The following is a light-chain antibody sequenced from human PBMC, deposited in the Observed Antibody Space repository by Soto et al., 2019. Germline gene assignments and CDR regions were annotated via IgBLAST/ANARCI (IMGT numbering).Light chain of an antibody. J-gene: IGLJ1*01. CDR2: GNS. V-gene: IGLV1-40*01. Sequence: QSVLTQPPSVSGAPGQRVTISCPGSSSNIGAGYDVHWYQQLPGTAPKLLIYGNSNRPSGVPDRFSGSKSGTSASLAITGLQAEDEADYYCQSYDSSPPFYVFGTGTKVTVL. CDR3: QSYDSSPPFYV. CDR1: SSNIGAGYD.